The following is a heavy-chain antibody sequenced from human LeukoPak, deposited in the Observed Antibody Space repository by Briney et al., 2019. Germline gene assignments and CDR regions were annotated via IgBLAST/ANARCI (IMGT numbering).Heavy chain of an antibody. CDR1: GGSFSGYY. J-gene: IGHJ6*03. D-gene: IGHD6-19*01. CDR3: VRVGEYSSGWSRRDYYYYYMDV. CDR2: INHSGST. V-gene: IGHV4-34*01. Sequence: SETLSLTCAVYGGSFSGYYWSWIRQPPGKGLEWIGEINHSGSTKYNPSLKSRVTISVGTSKNQFSLKLSSVTAADTAVYYCVRVGEYSSGWSRRDYYYYYMDVWGKGTTVTVSS.